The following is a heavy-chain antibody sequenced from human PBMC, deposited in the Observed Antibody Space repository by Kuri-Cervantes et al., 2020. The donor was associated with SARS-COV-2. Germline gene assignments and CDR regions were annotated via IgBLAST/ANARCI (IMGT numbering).Heavy chain of an antibody. Sequence: ETLSLTCAASGFSFSNYAMSWVRQAPGRGLEWVAVVYSSDARTYYADSAKGRFSISRDNSKNTVYLQMNSLRVEDTAVYYCAKDGDPDYWGQGTLVTVSS. CDR1: GFSFSNYA. D-gene: IGHD2-21*02. CDR3: AKDGDPDY. J-gene: IGHJ4*02. V-gene: IGHV3-23*03. CDR2: VYSSDART.